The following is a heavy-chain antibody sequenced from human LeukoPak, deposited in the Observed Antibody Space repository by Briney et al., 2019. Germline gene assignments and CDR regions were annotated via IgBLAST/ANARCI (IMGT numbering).Heavy chain of an antibody. Sequence: GGSLRLSCATSGFTFSSYEMNWVRQAPGKGLEWVSYISSSGSTIYYADPVKGRFTISRDNSKNSLYMEMNSVRAEDTAVYYCAIIQGIAVAGSDYWGQGTLVTVSS. CDR1: GFTFSSYE. CDR2: ISSSGSTI. CDR3: AIIQGIAVAGSDY. J-gene: IGHJ4*02. D-gene: IGHD6-19*01. V-gene: IGHV3-48*03.